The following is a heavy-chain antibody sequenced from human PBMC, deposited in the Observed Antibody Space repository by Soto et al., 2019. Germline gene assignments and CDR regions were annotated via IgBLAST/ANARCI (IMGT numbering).Heavy chain of an antibody. Sequence: PSETLSLTCTVSGGSVTSDEDYWTWIRQSPGKGLEWIGYISNSGSTGYNPSRKTRLSMSVDRSKNQFTLRLTSLTAADTAVYYCARVFGVVTPGYYFDYWGQGTLVTVSS. CDR2: ISNSGST. J-gene: IGHJ4*02. V-gene: IGHV4-30-4*01. CDR3: ARVFGVVTPGYYFDY. CDR1: GGSVTSDEDY. D-gene: IGHD3-3*01.